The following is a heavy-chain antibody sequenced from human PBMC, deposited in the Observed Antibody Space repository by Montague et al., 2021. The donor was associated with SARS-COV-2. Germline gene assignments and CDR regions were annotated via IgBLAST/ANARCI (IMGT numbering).Heavy chain of an antibody. J-gene: IGHJ4*02. CDR3: AKSRGIRYDSSGYYYPLDY. V-gene: IGHV3-23*03. D-gene: IGHD3-22*01. CDR2: IYSGGSST. Sequence: SLRLSCAASGFTFSSYAMSWVRQAPGKGLEWVSVIYSGGSSTYYADSVKGWFTISRDNSKNTLYLQMNSLRAEDTAVYYCAKSRGIRYDSSGYYYPLDYWGQGTLVTVSS. CDR1: GFTFSSYA.